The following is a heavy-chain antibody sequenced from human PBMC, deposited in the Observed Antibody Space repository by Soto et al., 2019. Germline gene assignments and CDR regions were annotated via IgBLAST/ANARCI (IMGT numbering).Heavy chain of an antibody. CDR2: IYYSGTT. CDR3: ARVWSGYYKFDS. CDR1: GGSISSGAHY. D-gene: IGHD3-3*01. V-gene: IGHV4-30-4*01. J-gene: IGHJ4*02. Sequence: SETLSLTCTVSGGSISSGAHYWSWIRQPPGKGLEWIGYIYYSGTTYHNPSLKSRVTISVDTSKNQFSLKLSSVTAADTAVYYCARVWSGYYKFDSWGQGTLVTVSS.